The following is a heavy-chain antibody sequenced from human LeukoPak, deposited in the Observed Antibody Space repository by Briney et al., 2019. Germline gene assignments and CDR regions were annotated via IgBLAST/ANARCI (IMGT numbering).Heavy chain of an antibody. CDR1: GYTSTGYY. V-gene: IGHV1-2*02. CDR3: ARDAIVRDYSNSDY. D-gene: IGHD4-11*01. J-gene: IGHJ4*02. Sequence: GASVKVSCKASGYTSTGYYIHWVRQAPGQGLEWMGWINPNSGGTNYAQKFQGRVTMTRDTSISTAYMELSRLKSDDTDVYYCARDAIVRDYSNSDYWGQGTLVTVSS. CDR2: INPNSGGT.